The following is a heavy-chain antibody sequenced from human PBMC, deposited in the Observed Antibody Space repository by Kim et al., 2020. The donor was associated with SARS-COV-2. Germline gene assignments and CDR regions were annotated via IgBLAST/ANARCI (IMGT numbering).Heavy chain of an antibody. CDR1: GGSISSSSYY. V-gene: IGHV4-39*01. J-gene: IGHJ4*02. Sequence: SETLSLTCTVSGGSISSSSYYWGWIRQPPGKGLEWIGSIYYSGSTYYNPSLKSRVTISVDTSKNQFSLKLSSVTAADTAVYYCARRASAKLRFWGYWGQGTLVTVSS. D-gene: IGHD3-3*01. CDR2: IYYSGST. CDR3: ARRASAKLRFWGY.